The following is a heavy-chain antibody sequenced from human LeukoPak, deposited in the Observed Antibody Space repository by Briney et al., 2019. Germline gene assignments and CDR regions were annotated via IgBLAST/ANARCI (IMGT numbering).Heavy chain of an antibody. V-gene: IGHV4-4*07. CDR1: GGSISSYY. J-gene: IGHJ4*02. D-gene: IGHD1-14*01. Sequence: PSETLSLTCTVSGGSISSYYWSWVRQPAGKGLEWIGRIYTTGSTNYNPSLKSRVTMSVDTSKNQFSLNLRSVTAADTAFYYCARTGHQNLDYWGQGTLVTVSS. CDR3: ARTGHQNLDY. CDR2: IYTTGST.